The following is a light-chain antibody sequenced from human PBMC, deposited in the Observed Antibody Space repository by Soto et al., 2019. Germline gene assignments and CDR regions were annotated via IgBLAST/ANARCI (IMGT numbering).Light chain of an antibody. CDR2: GAS. CDR1: QSVSSN. V-gene: IGKV3D-15*01. Sequence: EIVMTQSPATLSVSPGERATLSCRASQSVSSNLAWYQQKPGQAPRLLIYGASIRATGIPARFSGSGSGTEFTLTISSLQSEDLAVYYCQQYNNWPSWTFGQGTKLEIK. CDR3: QQYNNWPSWT. J-gene: IGKJ2*02.